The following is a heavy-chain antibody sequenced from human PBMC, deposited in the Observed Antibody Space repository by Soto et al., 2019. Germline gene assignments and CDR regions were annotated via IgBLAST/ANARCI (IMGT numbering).Heavy chain of an antibody. CDR1: GFTFSSYD. J-gene: IGHJ4*02. CDR3: ARQSLPDCTNAVCTIVYFHY. Sequence: QVQLVESGGGVVQPGRSLRLSCAASGFTFSSYDMHWVRKAAGKGLEWVAVISYDGSNKYYADSVKGRFTISRDNSKNTLYLQMNCLRAEDTAVYYCARQSLPDCTNAVCTIVYFHYWGQVPLLTVSS. D-gene: IGHD2-8*01. V-gene: IGHV3-30-3*01. CDR2: ISYDGSNK.